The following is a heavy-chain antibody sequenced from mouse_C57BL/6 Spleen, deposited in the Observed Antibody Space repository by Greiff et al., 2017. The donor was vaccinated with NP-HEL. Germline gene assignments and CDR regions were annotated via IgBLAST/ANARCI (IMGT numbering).Heavy chain of an antibody. V-gene: IGHV1-26*01. CDR2: INPNNGGT. Sequence: VQLQQSGPELVKPGASVKISCKASGYTFTDYYMNWVKQSHGKSLEWIGDINPNNGGTSYNQKFKGKATLTVDKSSSTAYMELRSLTSEDSAVYYCARWDYYYGSSYPYWYFDVWGTGTTVTVSS. D-gene: IGHD1-1*01. CDR3: ARWDYYYGSSYPYWYFDV. CDR1: GYTFTDYY. J-gene: IGHJ1*03.